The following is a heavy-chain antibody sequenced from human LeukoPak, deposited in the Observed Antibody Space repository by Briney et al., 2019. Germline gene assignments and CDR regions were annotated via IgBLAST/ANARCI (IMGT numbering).Heavy chain of an antibody. CDR3: ARVAITMVRGSKGYYYYYYMDV. CDR2: MNPNSGNT. Sequence: ASVKVSCKASGYTFTSYDINWVRQATGQGLEWMGWMNPNSGNTGYAQKFQGRVTMTRNTSISTAYMKLSSLRSEDTAVYYCARVAITMVRGSKGYYYYYYMDVWGKGTTVTVSS. D-gene: IGHD3-10*01. V-gene: IGHV1-8*01. J-gene: IGHJ6*03. CDR1: GYTFTSYD.